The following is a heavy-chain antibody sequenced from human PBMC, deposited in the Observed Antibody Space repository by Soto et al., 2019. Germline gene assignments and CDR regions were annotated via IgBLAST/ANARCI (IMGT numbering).Heavy chain of an antibody. V-gene: IGHV1-18*01. J-gene: IGHJ6*03. Sequence: ASVKVSCKASGYTFTSYGISWVRQAPGQGLEWMGWISAYNGNTNYAQKLQGRVTMTTDTSTSTAYMELRSLRSDDTAVYYCARARGNILDYYYMDVWGKGTTVTVSS. CDR3: ARARGNILDYYYMDV. CDR2: ISAYNGNT. CDR1: GYTFTSYG. D-gene: IGHD3-9*01.